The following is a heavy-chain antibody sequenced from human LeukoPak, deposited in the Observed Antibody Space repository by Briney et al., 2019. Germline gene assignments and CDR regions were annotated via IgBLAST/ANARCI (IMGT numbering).Heavy chain of an antibody. CDR3: ARPVPSKSTAPVSWFDP. CDR2: IYHSGST. V-gene: IGHV4-59*08. CDR1: GGSISSYY. J-gene: IGHJ5*02. D-gene: IGHD4-17*01. Sequence: PSETLSLTCTVSGGSISSYYWSWIRQPPGKGLEWIGIIYHSGSTYYNPSLKSRVTISVDTSKNQFSLKLSSVTAADTAVYYCARPVPSKSTAPVSWFDPWGQGTLVTVSS.